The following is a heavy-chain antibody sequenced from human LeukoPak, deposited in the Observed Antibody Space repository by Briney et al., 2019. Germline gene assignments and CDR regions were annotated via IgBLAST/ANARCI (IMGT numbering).Heavy chain of an antibody. Sequence: SETLSLTCTVSGGSISSYYWSRIRQPPGKGLEWIGYIYYSGSTNYNPSLKSRVTISVDTSKDQFSLKLSSVTAADTAVYYCARGGHYYDSSGAFDYWGQGTLVTVSS. V-gene: IGHV4-59*08. D-gene: IGHD3-22*01. J-gene: IGHJ4*02. CDR1: GGSISSYY. CDR3: ARGGHYYDSSGAFDY. CDR2: IYYSGST.